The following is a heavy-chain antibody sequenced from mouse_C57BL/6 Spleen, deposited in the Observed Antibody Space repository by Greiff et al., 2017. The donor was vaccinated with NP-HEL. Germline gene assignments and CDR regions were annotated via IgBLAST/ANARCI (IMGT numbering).Heavy chain of an antibody. Sequence: EVKLVESGEGLVKPGGSLKLSCAASGFTFSSYAMSWVRQTPEKRLEWVAYISSGGDYIYYADTVKGRFTISRDNARNTLYLQMSSLKSEDTAMYYCTRDRGTGTWDYWGQGTTLTVSS. CDR1: GFTFSSYA. CDR3: TRDRGTGTWDY. V-gene: IGHV5-9-1*02. J-gene: IGHJ2*01. CDR2: ISSGGDYI. D-gene: IGHD4-1*01.